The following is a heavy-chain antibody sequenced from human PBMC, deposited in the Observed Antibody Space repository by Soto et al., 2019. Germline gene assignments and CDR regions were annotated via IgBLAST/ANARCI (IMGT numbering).Heavy chain of an antibody. D-gene: IGHD2-15*01. V-gene: IGHV3-74*01. CDR3: ARGRYCSGGSCHTADWFDP. CDR1: GFTFSIYW. Sequence: EVQLVESGGGLVQPGGSLRLSCAASGFTFSIYWMHWVRQAPGKGLVWVSRINSDGSSTSYADSVKGRFTISRDNAKNTLYLQMNSLRAEDTAVYYCARGRYCSGGSCHTADWFDPWGQGTLVTVSS. CDR2: INSDGSST. J-gene: IGHJ5*02.